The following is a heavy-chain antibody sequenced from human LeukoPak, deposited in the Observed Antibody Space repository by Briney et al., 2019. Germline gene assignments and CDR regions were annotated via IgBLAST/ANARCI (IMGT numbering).Heavy chain of an antibody. CDR3: ARDLGIAAAAFDY. CDR1: GGSISSSNW. Sequence: SGTXSLTCAVSGGSISSSNWWSWVRQPPGKGLEWIGEIYHSGSTNYNPSLKSRVTISVDRSKNQFSLKLSSVTAADTAVYYCARDLGIAAAAFDYWGQGTLVTVSS. V-gene: IGHV4-4*02. D-gene: IGHD6-13*01. CDR2: IYHSGST. J-gene: IGHJ4*02.